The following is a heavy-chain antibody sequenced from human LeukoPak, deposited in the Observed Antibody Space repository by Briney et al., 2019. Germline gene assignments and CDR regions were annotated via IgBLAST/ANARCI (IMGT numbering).Heavy chain of an antibody. CDR3: ARGPLLGNAFDI. D-gene: IGHD3-10*01. CDR2: IIPIFGTA. Sequence: EASVKVSCKASGGTFSSYAISWVRQAPGQGLEWMGGIIPIFGTANYAQKFQGRVTITADKSTSTAYMELSSLRSEDTAVYYCARGPLLGNAFDIWGQGTMVTVSS. V-gene: IGHV1-69*06. CDR1: GGTFSSYA. J-gene: IGHJ3*02.